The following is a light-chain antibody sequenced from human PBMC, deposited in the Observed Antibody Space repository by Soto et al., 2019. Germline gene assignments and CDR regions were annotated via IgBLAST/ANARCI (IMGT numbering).Light chain of an antibody. V-gene: IGKV3-20*01. CDR3: QQYGRSPWT. CDR2: GAS. J-gene: IGKJ1*01. CDR1: QSVSSNY. Sequence: EIVLTQSPGTVSLSPGERATLSCRASQSVSSNYVAWFQQKTGQAPRLLIYGASSRATGISDRFSGSGSGTDFTLTISGLEPEDFAVYYCQQYGRSPWTFGQGTKVDIK.